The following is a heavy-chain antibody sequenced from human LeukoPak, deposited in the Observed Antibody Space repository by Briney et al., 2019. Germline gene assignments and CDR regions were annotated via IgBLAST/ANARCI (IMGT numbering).Heavy chain of an antibody. J-gene: IGHJ6*02. D-gene: IGHD2-15*01. CDR2: ISSSSSYI. Sequence: GGSLRLSCAASGFTFSSYSMNWVRQAPGKGLEWVSSISSSSSYIYYADSVKGRFTISGDNAKNSLYLQMNSLRAEDTAVYYCAREEDCSGGSCYFQDYGMDVWGQGTTVTVSS. CDR1: GFTFSSYS. CDR3: AREEDCSGGSCYFQDYGMDV. V-gene: IGHV3-21*01.